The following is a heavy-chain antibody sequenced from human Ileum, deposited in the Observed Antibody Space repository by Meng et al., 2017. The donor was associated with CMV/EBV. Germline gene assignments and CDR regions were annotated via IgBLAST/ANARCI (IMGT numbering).Heavy chain of an antibody. V-gene: IGHV3-73*01. Sequence: SWFTFSGSTMRWVRQASGKGLEWVYRSRSKANSYATAYAASVKGRFTISRDDSKNTAYLQMNSLKTEDTAVYYCTMTRITIFGVADYWGQGTLVTVSS. D-gene: IGHD3-3*01. J-gene: IGHJ4*02. CDR1: WFTFSGST. CDR2: SRSKANSYAT. CDR3: TMTRITIFGVADY.